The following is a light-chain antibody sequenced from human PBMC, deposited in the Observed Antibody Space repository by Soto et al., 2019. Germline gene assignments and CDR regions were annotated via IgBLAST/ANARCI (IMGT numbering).Light chain of an antibody. CDR3: QQYGGSPQT. CDR1: QSVSKY. V-gene: IGKV3-20*01. Sequence: EIVLTQSPGTLALSPGEGATLSCRASQSVSKYLAWYQQKPGQAPRLLIYGASSRATGIPDSFSGSGSGTVCTLTISRLEPEDFAVYYCQQYGGSPQTFGQGTKLEIK. J-gene: IGKJ1*01. CDR2: GAS.